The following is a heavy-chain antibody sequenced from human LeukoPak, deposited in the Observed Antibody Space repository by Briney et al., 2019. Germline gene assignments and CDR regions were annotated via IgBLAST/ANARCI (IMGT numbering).Heavy chain of an antibody. CDR1: GFTFSSYS. CDR3: ARDRGYYDSSGYTPIDY. CDR2: ISSSSSYI. D-gene: IGHD3-22*01. J-gene: IGHJ4*02. V-gene: IGHV3-21*01. Sequence: GGSLRLSCAASGFTFSSYSTNWVRQAPGKGLEWVSSISSSSSYIYYADSVKGRFTISRDNAKNSLYLQMNSLRAEDTAVYYCARDRGYYDSSGYTPIDYWGQGTLVTVSS.